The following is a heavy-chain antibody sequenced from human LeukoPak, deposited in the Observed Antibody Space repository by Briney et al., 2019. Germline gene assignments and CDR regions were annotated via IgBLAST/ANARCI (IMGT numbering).Heavy chain of an antibody. CDR1: GGSFSGYY. V-gene: IGHV4-34*01. CDR2: INHSGST. D-gene: IGHD6-6*01. J-gene: IGHJ4*02. Sequence: SETLSLTCAVYGGSFSGYYWSWIRQPPGKGLEWIEEINHSGSTNYNPSLKSRVTISVDTSKNQFSLKLSSVTAADTAVYYCARETPSSIAARRTYYFDYWGQGTLVTVSS. CDR3: ARETPSSIAARRTYYFDY.